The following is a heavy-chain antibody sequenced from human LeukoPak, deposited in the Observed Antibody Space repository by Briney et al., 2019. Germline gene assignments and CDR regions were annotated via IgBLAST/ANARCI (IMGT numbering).Heavy chain of an antibody. CDR2: IIPIFGTA. J-gene: IGHJ6*03. CDR1: GGTFSSYA. CDR3: ARERFLEWKHYYYMDV. V-gene: IGHV1-69*06. D-gene: IGHD3-3*01. Sequence: SVKVSCKASGGTFSSYAISWVRQAPGQGLEWMGGIIPIFGTANYAQKFQGRVTITADKSTSTAYMELSSLRSEDTAVYYCARERFLEWKHYYYMDVWGEGTTVTVSS.